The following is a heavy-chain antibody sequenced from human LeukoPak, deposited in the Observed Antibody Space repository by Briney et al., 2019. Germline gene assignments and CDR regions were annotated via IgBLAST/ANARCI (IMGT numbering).Heavy chain of an antibody. V-gene: IGHV5-51*03. CDR2: IYPGDSNT. CDR1: GYSFTNYW. J-gene: IGHJ6*03. CDR3: ARGPYCSTTSCYSPFYSCDIDV. Sequence: GESLKISCKGSGYSFTNYWIGWGRHMPGKGLEWMGIIYPGDSNTRYTPSFKAQAPIPAATSISTAYLQWRSLKASDIAMYFCARGPYCSTTSCYSPFYSCDIDVWGKGTTVTVSS. D-gene: IGHD2-2*01.